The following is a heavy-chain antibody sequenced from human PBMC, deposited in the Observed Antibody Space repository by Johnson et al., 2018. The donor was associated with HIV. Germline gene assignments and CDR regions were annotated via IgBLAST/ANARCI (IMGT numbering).Heavy chain of an antibody. CDR2: ISWNSGSI. V-gene: IGHV3-9*01. CDR1: GFTFDDYA. Sequence: EVQLVESGGGLVQPGRSLRLSCAASGFTFDDYAMHWVRQAPGKGLEWVSGISWNSGSIGYVDSVKGRFTISRDNSKNTLYLQMNSLRAEDTAVYYCARPHIVVVTAGYAFDIWGQGTMVIVSS. D-gene: IGHD2-21*02. CDR3: ARPHIVVVTAGYAFDI. J-gene: IGHJ3*02.